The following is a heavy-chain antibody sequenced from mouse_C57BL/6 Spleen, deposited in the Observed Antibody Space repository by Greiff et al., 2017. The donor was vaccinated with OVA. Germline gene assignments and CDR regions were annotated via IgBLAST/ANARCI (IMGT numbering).Heavy chain of an antibody. J-gene: IGHJ4*01. V-gene: IGHV5-9*01. D-gene: IGHD2-2*01. CDR2: ISGGGGNT. CDR3: ARHEGGYDEGDYYAMDY. CDR1: GFTFSSYT. Sequence: EVHLVESGGGLVKPGGSLKLSCAASGFTFSSYTMSWVRQTPEKRLEWVATISGGGGNTYYPDSVKGRFTISRDNAKNTLYLQMSSLRSEDTALYYCARHEGGYDEGDYYAMDYWGQGTSVTVSS.